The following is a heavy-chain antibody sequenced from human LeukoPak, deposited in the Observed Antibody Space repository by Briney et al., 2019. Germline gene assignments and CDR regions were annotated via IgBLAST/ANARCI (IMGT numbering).Heavy chain of an antibody. CDR3: ARGGVIILRTIYAYFAY. J-gene: IGHJ4*02. D-gene: IGHD3-3*01. CDR2: VHNSART. V-gene: IGHV4-31*03. CDR1: GASIGSDEYH. Sequence: PSQTLSLTCTVSGASIGSDEYHWSWIRQVPGKGLEWIGYVHNSARTFYNPSLNSRVIISVDTSKDQFSLRLDSVTAAETAVYFCARGGVIILRTIYAYFAYWGQGTLVSVST.